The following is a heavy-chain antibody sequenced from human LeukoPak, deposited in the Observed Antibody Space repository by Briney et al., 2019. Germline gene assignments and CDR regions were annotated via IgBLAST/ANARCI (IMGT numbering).Heavy chain of an antibody. CDR1: GFTFSDYG. D-gene: IGHD2-2*01. Sequence: PGGSLRLSCAASGFTFSDYGIHWVRQAPGKGLEWVAFIRYDGSNKYYADSVKGRFTISRDNAKNSLYLQMNSLRAEDTAVYYCTRDQRKYCSRTTCFVFDIWGQGTVVSVSS. CDR2: IRYDGSNK. V-gene: IGHV3-30*02. J-gene: IGHJ3*02. CDR3: TRDQRKYCSRTTCFVFDI.